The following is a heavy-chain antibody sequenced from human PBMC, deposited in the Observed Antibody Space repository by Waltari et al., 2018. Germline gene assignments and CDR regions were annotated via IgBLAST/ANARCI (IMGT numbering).Heavy chain of an antibody. CDR1: GYSISSGYY. V-gene: IGHV4-38-2*01. D-gene: IGHD3-10*01. Sequence: QVQLQESGPGLVKPSETLSLTCAVSGYSISSGYYWGWIRQPPGKGLEWIGSIYHSGSTYYNPSLKSRVTISVDTSKNQFSLKLSSVTAADTAVYYCARRVRGSELDYWGQGTLVTVSS. CDR3: ARRVRGSELDY. J-gene: IGHJ4*02. CDR2: IYHSGST.